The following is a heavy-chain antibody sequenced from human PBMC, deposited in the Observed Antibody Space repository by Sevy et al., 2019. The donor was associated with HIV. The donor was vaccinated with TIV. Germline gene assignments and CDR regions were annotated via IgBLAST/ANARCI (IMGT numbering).Heavy chain of an antibody. CDR3: AKDVTVPVGGDFDY. D-gene: IGHD6-19*01. CDR2: ISASGGST. CDR1: QFTFRTYA. Sequence: GGSLRLSCIASQFTFRTYAMSWVRQAPGKGLEWVSGISASGGSTFYADSVKGRFTISRDNSKNTLYLQMNGLRAEDTALYYCAKDVTVPVGGDFDYWGQGTLVTVSS. J-gene: IGHJ4*02. V-gene: IGHV3-23*01.